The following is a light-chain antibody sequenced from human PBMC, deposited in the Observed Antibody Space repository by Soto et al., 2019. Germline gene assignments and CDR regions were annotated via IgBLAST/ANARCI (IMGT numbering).Light chain of an antibody. Sequence: IEMTKSPSSLSASVGDRVTITCRASQGVRDDVGWYQQKPGKAPKLLIYSASTLQSGVPSRFSGSGSGTDFTLTISVLQPEDFATYYCCKDSNYPLTFAGGTRVAIK. J-gene: IGKJ4*01. V-gene: IGKV1-6*01. CDR2: SAS. CDR3: CKDSNYPLT. CDR1: QGVRDD.